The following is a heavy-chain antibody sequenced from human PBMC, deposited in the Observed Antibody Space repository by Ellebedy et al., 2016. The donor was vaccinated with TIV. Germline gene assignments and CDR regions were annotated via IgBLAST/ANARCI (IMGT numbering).Heavy chain of an antibody. D-gene: IGHD4-17*01. CDR3: ASVPSAGADF. Sequence: ASVKVSCKASGYPFTKYYFHWIRQAPGQGLEWMGVLDARAGSTTYAETLQGRISITRDLSTRTVYVELSGLTSDDTAVYYCASVPSAGADFWGQGTLVSVSS. CDR1: GYPFTKYY. CDR2: LDARAGST. V-gene: IGHV1-46*01. J-gene: IGHJ4*02.